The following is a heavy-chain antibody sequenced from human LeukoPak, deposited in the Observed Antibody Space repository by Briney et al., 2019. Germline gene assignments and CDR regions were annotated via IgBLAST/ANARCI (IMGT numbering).Heavy chain of an antibody. D-gene: IGHD6-13*01. CDR3: AKDWEAAFDSFDM. J-gene: IGHJ3*02. CDR1: GFTLTTFA. CDR2: ISSGSTST. V-gene: IGHV3-23*01. Sequence: PGGSLRLSCAASGFTLTTFAMGWVRQPPGKGLEWVSAISSGSTSTYYRDSVKGRFTISRDNSKNTLYLQMNSLRAEDTAIYYCAKDWEAAFDSFDMWGQGTTVTVSS.